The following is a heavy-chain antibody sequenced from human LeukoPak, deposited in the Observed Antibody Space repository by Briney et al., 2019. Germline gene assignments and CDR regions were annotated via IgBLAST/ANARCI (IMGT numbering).Heavy chain of an antibody. Sequence: PGGSLRLSCAASGFTFSSYEMNWVRQAPGKGLEWVSYISSSGSTIYYADSVKGRFTISRDNAKNSLYLQMNSLRAEDTAVYYCARDMAGAMDVWGQGTTVTVSS. J-gene: IGHJ6*02. V-gene: IGHV3-48*03. CDR1: GFTFSSYE. CDR2: ISSSGSTI. CDR3: ARDMAGAMDV. D-gene: IGHD6-19*01.